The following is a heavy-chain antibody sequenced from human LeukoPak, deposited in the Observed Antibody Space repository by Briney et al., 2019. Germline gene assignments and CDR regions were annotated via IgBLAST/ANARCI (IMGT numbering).Heavy chain of an antibody. CDR1: GFRFSSYA. D-gene: IGHD3-10*01. Sequence: GGSLRLSCAASGFRFSSYAMGWVRQTPGKGLEWVSAISGSGVSTYYADSVKGRFTISRDNAKNSLSLQMNSLRAEDTALYYCARVRLYFGEPRHYIDVWGQGTTVTVSS. CDR3: ARVRLYFGEPRHYIDV. J-gene: IGHJ6*02. CDR2: ISGSGVST. V-gene: IGHV3-23*01.